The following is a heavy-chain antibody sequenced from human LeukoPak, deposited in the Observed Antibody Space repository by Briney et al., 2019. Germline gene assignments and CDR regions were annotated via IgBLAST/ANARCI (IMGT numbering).Heavy chain of an antibody. Sequence: SETLSLTCTVSGGSISSSSYYWGWIRQPPGKGLERIGSIYYSGSTYYNPSLKSRVTISVDTSKNQFSLKLSSVTAADTAVYYCARTNDILTGYYYYYYYYMDVWGKGTTVTISS. J-gene: IGHJ6*03. CDR3: ARTNDILTGYYYYYYYYMDV. D-gene: IGHD3-9*01. CDR2: IYYSGST. V-gene: IGHV4-39*01. CDR1: GGSISSSSYY.